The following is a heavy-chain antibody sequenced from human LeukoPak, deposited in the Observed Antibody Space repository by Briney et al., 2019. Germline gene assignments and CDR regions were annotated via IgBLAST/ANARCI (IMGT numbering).Heavy chain of an antibody. CDR3: ARGELGIRGFDY. V-gene: IGHV3-66*01. D-gene: IGHD7-27*01. CDR2: IYSGHST. J-gene: IGHJ4*02. CDR1: GFTVSGNS. Sequence: GGSLRLSCAASGFTVSGNSMNWVRQAPGKGLEWVSVIYSGHSTYYADSVKGRFTISRDNSENTVYLQMNSLRAEDTAVYYCARGELGIRGFDYWGQGTLVTVSS.